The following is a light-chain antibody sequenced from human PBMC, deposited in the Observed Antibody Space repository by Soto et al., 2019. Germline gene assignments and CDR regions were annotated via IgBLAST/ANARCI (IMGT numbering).Light chain of an antibody. J-gene: IGLJ3*02. CDR2: STN. CDR3: VFFLRGDMGV. Sequence: QTVVTQEPSFSVSPGGTVTLTCGLRSGSVSTSQYPSWYQQTPGQPPRTLIHSTNVRSSGVPDRFSGSILGNKAALTITGAQADVEADYYCVFFLRGDMGVFGGGTTLTVL. CDR1: SGSVSTSQY. V-gene: IGLV8-61*01.